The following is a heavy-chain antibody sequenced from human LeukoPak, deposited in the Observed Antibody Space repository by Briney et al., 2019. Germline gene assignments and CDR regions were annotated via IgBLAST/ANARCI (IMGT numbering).Heavy chain of an antibody. CDR1: GGSFSGYY. J-gene: IGHJ4*02. CDR3: ARVDYGDYSKDFDY. D-gene: IGHD4-17*01. Sequence: PSETLSLTCAVYGGSFSGYYWSWIRQPPGKGLEWIGEINHSGSTSYNPSLKSRVTMSVDTSKNQFSLKVNSMTAADTAVYYCARVDYGDYSKDFDYWGQGTLVTVSS. V-gene: IGHV4-34*01. CDR2: INHSGST.